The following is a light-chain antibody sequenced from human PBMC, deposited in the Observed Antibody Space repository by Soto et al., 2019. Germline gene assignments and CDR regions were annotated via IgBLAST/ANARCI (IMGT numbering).Light chain of an antibody. V-gene: IGLV2-14*01. CDR3: SSYTSTSTLVL. J-gene: IGLJ2*01. Sequence: QSVLTQPASVSGSPGQSITISCTGTSSDVGDYNYVSWYQQYPGKAPQLMIYEVSNRPSGVSYRFSGSKSGNTASLTISGLQAEDEADYYCSSYTSTSTLVLFGGGTKLTVL. CDR2: EVS. CDR1: SSDVGDYNY.